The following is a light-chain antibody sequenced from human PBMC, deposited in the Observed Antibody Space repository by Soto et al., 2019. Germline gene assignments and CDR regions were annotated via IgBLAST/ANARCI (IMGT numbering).Light chain of an antibody. J-gene: IGLJ1*01. CDR1: SSDVGGYNY. Sequence: QSALTQPPSASGSPGHSVTISCTGTSSDVGGYNYVSWYQQHPGKAPKLMIYEVTKRPSGVPDRFSASKSDNTASLTVSGLQAEDEADYYCSSYAGSYKYVFGTGTKVTVL. V-gene: IGLV2-8*01. CDR3: SSYAGSYKYV. CDR2: EVT.